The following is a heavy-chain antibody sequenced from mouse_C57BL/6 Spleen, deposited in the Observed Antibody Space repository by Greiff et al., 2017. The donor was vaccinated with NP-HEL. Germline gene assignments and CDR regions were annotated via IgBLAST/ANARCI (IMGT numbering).Heavy chain of an antibody. CDR1: GYTFTSYW. CDR3: ARGGTYYGSSYFDY. J-gene: IGHJ2*01. V-gene: IGHV1-52*01. Sequence: QVQLQQPGAELVRPGSSVKLSCKASGYTFTSYWMHWVKQRPIQGLEWIGNIDPSDSETHYNQKFKDKATLTVDKSSSTAYMQLSSLTSEDAAVYYCARGGTYYGSSYFDYWGQGTTLTVSS. D-gene: IGHD1-1*01. CDR2: IDPSDSET.